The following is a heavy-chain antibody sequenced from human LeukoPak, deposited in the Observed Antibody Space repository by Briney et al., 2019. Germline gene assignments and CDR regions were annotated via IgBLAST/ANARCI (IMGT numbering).Heavy chain of an antibody. D-gene: IGHD3-22*01. Sequence: GGSLRLSCAASGFTVSSNYMSWVRQAPGKGLEWVSVIYSGGSTYYADPVKGRFTISRDNSKNTLYLQMNSLRAEDTAVYYCARDQGSVYYDSSGYPYYYYYMDVWGKGTTVTVSS. J-gene: IGHJ6*03. CDR1: GFTVSSNY. CDR3: ARDQGSVYYDSSGYPYYYYYMDV. V-gene: IGHV3-53*01. CDR2: IYSGGST.